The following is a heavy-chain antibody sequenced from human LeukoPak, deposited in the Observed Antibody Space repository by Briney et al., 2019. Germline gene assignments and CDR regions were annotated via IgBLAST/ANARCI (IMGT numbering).Heavy chain of an antibody. CDR1: GFTFNSYG. V-gene: IGHV3-30*18. CDR3: AKGPLRGTAAAIDY. Sequence: GGSLRLSCAASGFTFNSYGMHWVRQAPGKGLEWVAVISYDGRNKHYPDSVKGRFTISRDISTDTLWLQMDSLRTEDTAVYYCAKGPLRGTAAAIDYWGQGTLVTVSS. J-gene: IGHJ4*02. D-gene: IGHD2-2*01. CDR2: ISYDGRNK.